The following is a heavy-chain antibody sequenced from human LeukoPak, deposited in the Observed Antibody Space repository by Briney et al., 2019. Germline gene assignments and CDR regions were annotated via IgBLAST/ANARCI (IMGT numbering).Heavy chain of an antibody. V-gene: IGHV4-38-2*02. Sequence: SETLSLTCSVSGDSFRSGFYYSWIRQPPGKGLEWIGYIYFAGYTYCNPSLNSRVTISMDTSKNQFSLKLSSVTAADTAVYYCARDKLRSSGYSSGWYDYWGQGTLVTVSS. J-gene: IGHJ4*02. D-gene: IGHD6-19*01. CDR2: IYFAGYT. CDR1: GDSFRSGFYY. CDR3: ARDKLRSSGYSSGWYDY.